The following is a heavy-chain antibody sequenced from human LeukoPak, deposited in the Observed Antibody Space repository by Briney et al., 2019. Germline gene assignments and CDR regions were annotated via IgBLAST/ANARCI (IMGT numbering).Heavy chain of an antibody. CDR3: ARAIAVAGWFDP. Sequence: ASVKVSCKASGGTFSSYAISWVRQAPGQGLEWMGGIIPIFGTANYAQKFQGRVTITADESTSTAYMELSSLRSEDTAVYYCARAIAVAGWFDPWGQGILVTVSS. CDR2: IIPIFGTA. CDR1: GGTFSSYA. J-gene: IGHJ5*02. V-gene: IGHV1-69*13. D-gene: IGHD6-19*01.